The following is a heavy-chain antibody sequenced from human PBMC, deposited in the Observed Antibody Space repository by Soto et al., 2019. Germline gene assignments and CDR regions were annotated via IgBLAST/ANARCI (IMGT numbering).Heavy chain of an antibody. CDR3: AKSYDLLSPYLSFGDQRDP. J-gene: IGHJ5*02. CDR1: GFIFGSYA. D-gene: IGHD3-3*01. V-gene: IGHV3-30*16. CDR2: LSTDGSTP. Sequence: QVQLVESGGGVVQPGESLRLSCAASGFIFGSYAMNWVRQVPGKGPEWVAVLSTDGSTPYYADSVRGRFTISRDNSKSTLFLQMNSLRPEDTAIYFCAKSYDLLSPYLSFGDQRDPWGQGTLVTVSS.